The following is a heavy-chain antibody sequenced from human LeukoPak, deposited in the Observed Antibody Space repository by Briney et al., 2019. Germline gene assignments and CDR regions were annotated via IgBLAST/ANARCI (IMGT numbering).Heavy chain of an antibody. Sequence: ASVKVSCKASGYSFSTYGMSWVRQAPGQGLEWMEWISTGNGNTKYAQKFQGRVTMTTDTSTSTAYMELWSLRSDDTAVYYCARDDSGYVPYWGQGTLVTVSS. J-gene: IGHJ4*02. CDR1: GYSFSTYG. V-gene: IGHV1-18*01. CDR2: ISTGNGNT. D-gene: IGHD5-12*01. CDR3: ARDDSGYVPY.